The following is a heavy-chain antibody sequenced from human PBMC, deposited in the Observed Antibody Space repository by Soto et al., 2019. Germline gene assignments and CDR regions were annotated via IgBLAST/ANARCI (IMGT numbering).Heavy chain of an antibody. CDR2: IYYSGST. CDR3: ARAVRITMVRGVDYYYYMDV. J-gene: IGHJ6*03. Sequence: SETLSLTCTVSGGSISSYYWSWIRQPPGKGLEWIGYIYYSGSTNYNPSLKSRVTISVDTSKNQFSLKLSSVTAADTAVYYCARAVRITMVRGVDYYYYMDVWGKGTTVTVSS. CDR1: GGSISSYY. V-gene: IGHV4-59*01. D-gene: IGHD3-10*01.